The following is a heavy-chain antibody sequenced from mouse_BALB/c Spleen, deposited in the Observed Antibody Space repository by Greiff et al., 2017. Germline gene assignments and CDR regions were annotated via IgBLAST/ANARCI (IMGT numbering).Heavy chain of an antibody. Sequence: EVKLMESGAELVKPGASVKLSCTASGFNIKDTYMHWVKQRPEQGLEWIGRIDPANGNTKYDPKFQGKATITADTSSNTAYLQLSSLTSEDTAVYYCARGGSSYGWFAYWGQGTLVTVSA. CDR1: GFNIKDTY. V-gene: IGHV14-3*02. J-gene: IGHJ3*01. D-gene: IGHD1-1*01. CDR2: IDPANGNT. CDR3: ARGGSSYGWFAY.